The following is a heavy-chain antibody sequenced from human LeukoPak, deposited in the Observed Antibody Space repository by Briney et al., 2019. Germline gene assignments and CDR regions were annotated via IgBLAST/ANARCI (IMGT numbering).Heavy chain of an antibody. V-gene: IGHV3-23*01. CDR1: GFTLSIYA. CDR3: AKEGYDILTGYRTNWFDP. J-gene: IGHJ5*02. Sequence: GGSLRLSCEASGFTLSIYAMTWVRQAPGKGLEWVSTFTNHHTTYYTESVKGRFTISRDNSKNALYLQMDSVRPEDTAVYYCAKEGYDILTGYRTNWFDPWGQGTLVTVSS. CDR2: FTNHHTT. D-gene: IGHD3-9*01.